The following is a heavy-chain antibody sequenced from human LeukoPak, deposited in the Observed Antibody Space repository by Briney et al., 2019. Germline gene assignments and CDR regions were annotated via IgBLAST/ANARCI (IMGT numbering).Heavy chain of an antibody. V-gene: IGHV4-31*03. Sequence: PSETLSLTCTVCGGSIRSGGYYWSWIRQHPGKGLEWIGYIYYSGSTYYNPSLKSRVTISVDTSKNQFSLKLSSVTAADTAVYYCARGGDGYDWEFDPWGQGTLVTVSS. CDR1: GGSIRSGGYY. D-gene: IGHD5-12*01. CDR2: IYYSGST. J-gene: IGHJ5*02. CDR3: ARGGDGYDWEFDP.